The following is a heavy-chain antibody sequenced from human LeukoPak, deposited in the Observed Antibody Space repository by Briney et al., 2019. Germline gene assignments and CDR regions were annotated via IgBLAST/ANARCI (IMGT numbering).Heavy chain of an antibody. CDR2: INHSGST. J-gene: IGHJ5*02. CDR3: ARGRAYYDFWSGQNWFDP. Sequence: SETLSLTCTVSGGSISSSSYSWSWIRQPPGKGLEWIGEINHSGSTNYNPSLKSRVTISVDTSKNQFSLKLSSVTAADTAVYYCARGRAYYDFWSGQNWFDPWGQGTLVTVSS. V-gene: IGHV4-39*07. D-gene: IGHD3-3*01. CDR1: GGSISSSSYS.